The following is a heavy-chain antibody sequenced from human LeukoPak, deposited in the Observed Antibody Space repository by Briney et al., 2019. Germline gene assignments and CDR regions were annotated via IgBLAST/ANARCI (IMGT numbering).Heavy chain of an antibody. D-gene: IGHD3-10*01. V-gene: IGHV4-61*01. CDR3: AREGGYGSGFLAY. Sequence: SETLSLTCSVSGGSISSSSYYWSWIRQPPGKGLEWIGYIYYSGSTTYNPSLKSRVTISVDTSKNQFSLRLSSVTAADTAVYYCAREGGYGSGFLAYWGQGALVTVSS. CDR1: GGSISSSSYY. J-gene: IGHJ4*02. CDR2: IYYSGST.